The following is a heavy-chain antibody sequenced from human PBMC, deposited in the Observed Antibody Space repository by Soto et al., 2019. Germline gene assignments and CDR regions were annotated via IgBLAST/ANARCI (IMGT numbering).Heavy chain of an antibody. D-gene: IGHD6-13*01. J-gene: IGHJ5*02. CDR2: IYPGDSDT. CDR3: ARLGSGIAAAGTDNWFDP. V-gene: IGHV5-51*01. CDR1: GYSFTSYW. Sequence: GESLKISCKGSGYSFTSYWIGWVRQMPGKGLEWMGIIYPGDSDTRYNPSFQGQVTISADKSISTAYLQWSSLKASDTAMYYCARLGSGIAAAGTDNWFDPWGQGTLVTVSS.